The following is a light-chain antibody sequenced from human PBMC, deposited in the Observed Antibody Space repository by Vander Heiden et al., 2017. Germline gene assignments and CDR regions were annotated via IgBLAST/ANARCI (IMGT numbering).Light chain of an antibody. CDR1: QGISSS. J-gene: IGKJ3*01. CDR3: QQLNTYPIT. Sequence: DIQLTQSPSFLSASVGDRVTITCRASQGISSSLAWYQQKPGKAPNRLIYAASTLQSGVPSRFSGSGSGTEFTLTISSLQPEDFATYYCQQLNTYPITFGPGTKVDIK. CDR2: AAS. V-gene: IGKV1-9*01.